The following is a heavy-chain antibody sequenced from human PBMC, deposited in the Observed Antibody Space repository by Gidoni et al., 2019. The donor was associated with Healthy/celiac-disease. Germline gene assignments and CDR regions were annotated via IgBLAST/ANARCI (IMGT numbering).Heavy chain of an antibody. Sequence: QVQLQQWGAGLLKPSETLSLTCAVYGGSFSGYYWSWIRQPPGKGLEWIGEINHSGSTNYNPSLKSRVTISVDTSKNQFSLKLSSVTAADTAVYYCARLGSGYYYVRAFDIWGQGTMVTVSS. CDR1: GGSFSGYY. V-gene: IGHV4-34*01. J-gene: IGHJ3*02. CDR3: ARLGSGYYYVRAFDI. D-gene: IGHD3-22*01. CDR2: INHSGST.